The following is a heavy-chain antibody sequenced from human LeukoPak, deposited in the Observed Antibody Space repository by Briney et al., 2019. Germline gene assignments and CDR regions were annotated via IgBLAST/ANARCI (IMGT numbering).Heavy chain of an antibody. D-gene: IGHD3-10*01. J-gene: IGHJ4*02. Sequence: SETLSLTCTVSGGSISSYYWSWIRQPPGKGLEWIGYIYYSGSTNYNPSLKSRVTISVDTSKNQFSLKLSSVTAADTAVYYCARLGSGSYYWYYFDYWGQGTLVTVSS. CDR1: GGSISSYY. CDR3: ARLGSGSYYWYYFDY. V-gene: IGHV4-59*01. CDR2: IYYSGST.